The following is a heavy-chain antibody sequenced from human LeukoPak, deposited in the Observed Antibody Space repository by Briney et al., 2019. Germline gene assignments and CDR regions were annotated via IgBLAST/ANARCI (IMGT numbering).Heavy chain of an antibody. CDR3: AGDGVATDAFDI. CDR1: GGSISSGNYY. Sequence: PSETLSLTCTVSGGSISSGNYYWSWIRQPAGKGLECIGRIYTSGSTNYNPSLKSRVTISLDTSKNQFSLKLSSVTAADTAVYYCAGDGVATDAFDIWGQGTMVTVSS. CDR2: IYTSGST. D-gene: IGHD3-3*01. J-gene: IGHJ3*02. V-gene: IGHV4-61*02.